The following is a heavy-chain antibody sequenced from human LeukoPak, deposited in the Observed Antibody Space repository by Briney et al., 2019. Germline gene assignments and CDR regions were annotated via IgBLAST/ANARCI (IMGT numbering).Heavy chain of an antibody. CDR1: GFTFSSYG. CDR2: ISYDGSNK. CDR3: AKVGIAAAGTPLDY. D-gene: IGHD6-13*01. V-gene: IGHV3-30*18. Sequence: GRSLRLSCAASGFTFSSYGMHWVRQAPGKGLEWVAVISYDGSNKCYADSVKGRFTISRDNSKNTLYLQMNSLRAEDTAVYYCAKVGIAAAGTPLDYWGQGTLVTVSS. J-gene: IGHJ4*02.